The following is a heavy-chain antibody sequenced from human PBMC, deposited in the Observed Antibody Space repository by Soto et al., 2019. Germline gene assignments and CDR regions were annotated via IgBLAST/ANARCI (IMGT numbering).Heavy chain of an antibody. D-gene: IGHD6-13*01. J-gene: IGHJ6*02. V-gene: IGHV1-2*04. CDR1: GYTFTGYY. CDR3: ARSGSSWYFGDRTSYYYGMDV. CDR2: INPNSGGT. Sequence: ASVKVSCKSSGYTFTGYYMHWVRQAPGQGLEWMGWINPNSGGTNYAQKFQGWVTMTRDTSISTAYMELSRLRSDDTAVYYCARSGSSWYFGDRTSYYYGMDVWGQGTTVNVSS.